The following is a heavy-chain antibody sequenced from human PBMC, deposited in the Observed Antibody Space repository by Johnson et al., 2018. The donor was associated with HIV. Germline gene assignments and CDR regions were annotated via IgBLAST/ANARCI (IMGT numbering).Heavy chain of an antibody. CDR1: GFPFDDYG. D-gene: IGHD1-7*01. V-gene: IGHV3-20*04. CDR2: INWNGGST. CDR3: TRVRPGDNWNSGSCDI. J-gene: IGHJ3*02. Sequence: VQLVESGGGVVRPGGSLRLSCSASGFPFDDYGMSWVRQAPGKGLEWVSGINWNGGSTGYAESVKGRFTISSTNVKNSLDPQMNSLRAEDTGLYYCTRVRPGDNWNSGSCDIWGPGTMVTVSA.